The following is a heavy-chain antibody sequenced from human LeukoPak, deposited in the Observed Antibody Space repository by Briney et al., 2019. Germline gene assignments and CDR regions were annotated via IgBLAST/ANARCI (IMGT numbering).Heavy chain of an antibody. CDR3: ARDPRRKYCRGGSCYSFYFDY. V-gene: IGHV1-46*04. Sequence: ASVKLSCAASGYTFTSYYMHWVRQAPGQGLEWMGIINPSGSSTSYAHNMKGRVTIARDTSTSTVDKELSSLRSEDTAVYYCARDPRRKYCRGGSCYSFYFDYWGQGTLVTVSS. CDR1: GYTFTSYY. CDR2: INPSGSST. D-gene: IGHD2-15*01. J-gene: IGHJ4*02.